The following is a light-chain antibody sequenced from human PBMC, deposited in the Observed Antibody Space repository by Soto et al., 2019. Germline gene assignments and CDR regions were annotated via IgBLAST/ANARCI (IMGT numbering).Light chain of an antibody. CDR1: QTISSW. V-gene: IGKV1-5*03. CDR3: QHYNSYSEA. CDR2: KAS. Sequence: DIQMTQSPSTLSGSVGDRVTITCRASQTISSWLAWYQQKPGKDHQILIYKASTLKSGVPSRFSSSGSGTEFTLTISSLQPDELATYDCQHYNSYSEAFGQGTKVEIK. J-gene: IGKJ1*01.